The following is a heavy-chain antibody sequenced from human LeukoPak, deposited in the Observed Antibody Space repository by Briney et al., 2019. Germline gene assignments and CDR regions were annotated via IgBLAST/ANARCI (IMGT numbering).Heavy chain of an antibody. V-gene: IGHV1-2*02. CDR2: IDPNSGDT. CDR1: TYPFTGYY. D-gene: IGHD3-10*01. Sequence: ASVTVSCKASTYPFTGYYLHWVRQAPGQGLEWMGWIDPNSGDTNYPQKFQGRVTMTRDTSISTAYMELGRLRSDDTAVYYCARGSGHYYGSGSYYNAHYYMDVWGKGTTVTVSS. CDR3: ARGSGHYYGSGSYYNAHYYMDV. J-gene: IGHJ6*03.